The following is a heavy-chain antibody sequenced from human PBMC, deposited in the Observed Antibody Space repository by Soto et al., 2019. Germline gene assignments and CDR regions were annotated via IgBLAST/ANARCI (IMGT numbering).Heavy chain of an antibody. Sequence: HPGGSLRLSCAASGFTFSSYGMHWVRQAPGKGLGWVAVIWYDGSNKYYADSVKGRFTISRDNSKNTLYLQMNSLRAEDTAVYYCARGVTYYYDSSGALDAFDIWGQGTMVTVSS. CDR1: GFTFSSYG. D-gene: IGHD3-22*01. J-gene: IGHJ3*02. CDR3: ARGVTYYYDSSGALDAFDI. V-gene: IGHV3-33*01. CDR2: IWYDGSNK.